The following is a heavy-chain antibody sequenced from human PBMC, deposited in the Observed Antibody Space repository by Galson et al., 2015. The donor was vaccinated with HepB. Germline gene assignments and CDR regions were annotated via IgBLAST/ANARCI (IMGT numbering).Heavy chain of an antibody. CDR3: AKDAFTGYSSGWYGDY. Sequence: PRLSCAASGFTFSSYGMHWVRQAPGKGLEWVAFIRYDGSNQYYADSVKGRFTISRDSSKNTLYLHMNSLRTEDTAVYYCAKDAFTGYSSGWYGDYWGQGTLVSVSS. D-gene: IGHD6-13*01. V-gene: IGHV3-30*02. J-gene: IGHJ4*02. CDR1: GFTFSSYG. CDR2: IRYDGSNQ.